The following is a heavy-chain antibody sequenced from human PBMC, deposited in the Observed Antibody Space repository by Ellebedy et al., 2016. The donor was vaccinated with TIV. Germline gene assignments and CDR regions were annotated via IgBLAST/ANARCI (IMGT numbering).Heavy chain of an antibody. CDR3: AKLAVAGINWFDP. CDR2: ISSSSAYI. V-gene: IGHV3-21*04. D-gene: IGHD6-19*01. J-gene: IGHJ5*02. CDR1: GFTFSSYT. Sequence: PGGSLRLSCAASGFTFSSYTMNWVRQAPGKGLVWVSSISSSSAYIYYADSVKGRFTISRDNSKNTLYLQMNSLRAEDTAVYYCAKLAVAGINWFDPWGQGTLVTVSS.